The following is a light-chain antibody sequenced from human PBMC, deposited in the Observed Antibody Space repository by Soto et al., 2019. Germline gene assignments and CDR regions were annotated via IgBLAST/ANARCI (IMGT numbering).Light chain of an antibody. CDR1: QSVSSY. CDR2: DAS. CDR3: QQRSNWPPKYT. Sequence: EILLTQSPATLSLSPGERATLSCRASQSVSSYLAWYQQKPGQAPRLLIYDASNRATGIPARFSGSGAGTDFTLTISSLEPEDFAVYYCQQRSNWPPKYTFGQGTKLEIQ. V-gene: IGKV3-11*01. J-gene: IGKJ2*01.